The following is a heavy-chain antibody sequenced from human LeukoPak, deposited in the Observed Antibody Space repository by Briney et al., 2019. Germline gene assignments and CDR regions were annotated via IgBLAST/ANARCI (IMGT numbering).Heavy chain of an antibody. CDR2: VSTDSGNS. J-gene: IGHJ4*02. CDR1: GYTFTNYD. D-gene: IGHD3-16*01. CDR3: ARGVSRGVDY. Sequence: GASGKGSCTASGYTFTNYDINWVGQATGQGLEWLGWVSTDSGNSDSAQKFQGRITLTRDTSISTVFLELRNLRSDDTAVYYCARGVSRGVDYWGQGTLVTVSS. V-gene: IGHV1-8*02.